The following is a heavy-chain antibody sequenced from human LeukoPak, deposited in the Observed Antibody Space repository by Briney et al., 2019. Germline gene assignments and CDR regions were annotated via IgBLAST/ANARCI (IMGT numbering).Heavy chain of an antibody. CDR3: AGGPTVTTLYYFDY. CDR2: INPSADST. D-gene: IGHD4-17*01. V-gene: IGHV1-46*01. CDR1: GYTFTTYY. J-gene: IGHJ4*02. Sequence: ASVKVSCKASGYTFTTYYMHWVRQAPGQGLEWMGIINPSADSTSYAQKFQGRVTMTRDTSTSTVYMELSSLRSEDTAVYYCAGGPTVTTLYYFDYWGQGTLVTVSS.